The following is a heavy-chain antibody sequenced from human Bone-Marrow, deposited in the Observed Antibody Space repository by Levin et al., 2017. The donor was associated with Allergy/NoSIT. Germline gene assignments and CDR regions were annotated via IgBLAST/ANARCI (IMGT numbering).Heavy chain of an antibody. J-gene: IGHJ4*02. CDR2: ISGITDTI. Sequence: GGSLRLSCAASGFSFSDYSLNWVRQAPGKGLGWVAYISGITDTIYYADSVKGRFTISRDNAKNSLYLQVNSLRDDDTVVYYWARGRNLAGPYLYLDYWGPGTLITVSS. CDR1: GFSFSDYS. D-gene: IGHD6-19*01. CDR3: ARGRNLAGPYLYLDY. V-gene: IGHV3-48*02.